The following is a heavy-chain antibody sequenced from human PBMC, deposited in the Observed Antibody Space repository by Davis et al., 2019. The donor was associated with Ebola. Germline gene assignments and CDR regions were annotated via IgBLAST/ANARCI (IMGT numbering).Heavy chain of an antibody. CDR3: AQQLGDYGGNALRY. Sequence: SETLSLTCTVSGGSIISSSSYWGWIRQPPRKGLEWIGSIYYSGITYYNPSLKSRVTISVDTSKNQFSLKLRSVTAADTAVYYCAQQLGDYGGNALRYWGQGTLVTVSS. CDR1: GGSIISSSSY. D-gene: IGHD4-23*01. V-gene: IGHV4-39*01. J-gene: IGHJ4*02. CDR2: IYYSGIT.